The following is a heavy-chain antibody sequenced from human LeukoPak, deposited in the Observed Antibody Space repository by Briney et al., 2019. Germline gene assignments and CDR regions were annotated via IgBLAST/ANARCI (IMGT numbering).Heavy chain of an antibody. CDR3: ARSVDYFDNTGPHMMFDY. J-gene: IGHJ4*02. V-gene: IGHV4-59*07. CDR1: GDSITCHY. CDR2: IYYTGII. D-gene: IGHD3-22*01. Sequence: SDTLSLTCNVSGDSITCHYWNWIRQPPGKGLEWIGYIYYTGIIKYNPSLTSRVSMSVDTSKNQFFLKMKSVTAADTAVYHCARSVDYFDNTGPHMMFDYWGQGSLVTVSS.